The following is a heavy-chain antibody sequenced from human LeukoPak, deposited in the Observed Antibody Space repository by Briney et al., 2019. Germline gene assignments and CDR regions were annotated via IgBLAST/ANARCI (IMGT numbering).Heavy chain of an antibody. J-gene: IGHJ4*01. CDR3: AKDFGRDSGFFDF. CDR1: GFTFSNYA. D-gene: IGHD3-10*01. CDR2: ITDSGSST. Sequence: GGSLRLSCVASGFTFSNYAMNWVRQVPGQGLEWVSRITDSGSSTYYADSVKGRFTISRDNSKNTLYLQMTSLRAEYTAIYYCAKDFGRDSGFFDFWGPGAPVTVSS. V-gene: IGHV3-23*01.